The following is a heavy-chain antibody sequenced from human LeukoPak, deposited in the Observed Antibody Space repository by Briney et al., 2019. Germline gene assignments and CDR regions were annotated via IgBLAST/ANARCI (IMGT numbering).Heavy chain of an antibody. V-gene: IGHV1-2*02. D-gene: IGHD3-10*01. Sequence: ASVKVSCEVSEYTFNGYYIHWVRQAPGKGLEYMGWINAGSGDTKCAQRLRGRVTMTRDTSINTAYMELSSLTSDDTAVYYCARENSGSGTFDYWGQGTLVTVSS. CDR2: INAGSGDT. CDR3: ARENSGSGTFDY. CDR1: EYTFNGYY. J-gene: IGHJ4*02.